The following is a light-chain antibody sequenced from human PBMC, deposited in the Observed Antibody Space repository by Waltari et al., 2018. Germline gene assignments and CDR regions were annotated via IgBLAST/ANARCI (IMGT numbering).Light chain of an antibody. Sequence: QSALTQPASVSGSPGQSITISCTGTSSDVGHYDYVSWFQQHPGHAPKLMIYDVHNRPSGVSTRFSGSKSGNTASLTISGLQAEDEADYYCYSFTTSSTRVFGTGTKV. CDR3: YSFTTSSTRV. J-gene: IGLJ1*01. CDR2: DVH. CDR1: SSDVGHYDY. V-gene: IGLV2-14*03.